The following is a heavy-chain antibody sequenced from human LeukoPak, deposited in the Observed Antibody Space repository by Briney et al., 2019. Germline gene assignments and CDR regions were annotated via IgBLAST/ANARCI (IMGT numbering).Heavy chain of an antibody. CDR1: GFTFSSHA. Sequence: PGSSLRLSCAASGFTFSSHAIHWVRQALGKGLEWVSIISYDGSHKYYADSVKGRLTTSRDNSKNTLYLQINSLNTEDTAVYYCARGGSGSYYYYFYYMDVWGKGTTVTVSS. J-gene: IGHJ6*03. CDR3: ARGGSGSYYYYFYYMDV. CDR2: ISYDGSHK. V-gene: IGHV3-30*01. D-gene: IGHD3-10*01.